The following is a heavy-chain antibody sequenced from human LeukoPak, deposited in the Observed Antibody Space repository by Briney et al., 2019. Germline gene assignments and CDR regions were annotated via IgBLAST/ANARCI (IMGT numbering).Heavy chain of an antibody. V-gene: IGHV3-23*01. J-gene: IGHJ4*02. CDR3: AIAVAAANYFDY. CDR1: GFTFDDYG. D-gene: IGHD6-19*01. Sequence: GGSLRLSCAASGFTFDDYGMSWVRQAPGKGLEWVSAISGGGGSTYYADSVKGRFTISRDNPKNTLYLQMNSLRAEDTAVYYCAIAVAAANYFDYWGQGTLVTVSS. CDR2: ISGGGGST.